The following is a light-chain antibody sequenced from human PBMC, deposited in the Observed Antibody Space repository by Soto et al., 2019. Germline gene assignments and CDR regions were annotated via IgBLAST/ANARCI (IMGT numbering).Light chain of an antibody. V-gene: IGLV1-40*01. Sequence: QSVLTQPPSVSGAPGQRVTISCTGSSSNIGAGYDVHWYQQLPGTAPKLLIYGNSNRPSGVPDRFSGSKSGTSASLAITGLQPEYEAAYSCQSYDSSLSGSVFGGGTKLTVL. CDR3: QSYDSSLSGSV. CDR2: GNS. CDR1: SSNIGAGYD. J-gene: IGLJ2*01.